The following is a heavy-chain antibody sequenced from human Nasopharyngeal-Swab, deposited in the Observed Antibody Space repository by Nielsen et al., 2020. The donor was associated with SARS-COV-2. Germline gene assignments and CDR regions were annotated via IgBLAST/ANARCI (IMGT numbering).Heavy chain of an antibody. CDR1: GGSISSYY. D-gene: IGHD6-13*01. V-gene: IGHV4-4*07. CDR2: IYISGST. CDR3: ARERGSSLGSYYYGMDV. Sequence: SETLSLTCTVSGGSISSYYWSWIRQPPGKGLEWIGRIYISGSTNYNPSLNSRLTMSVDTSKNQFSLKLSSVTAADTAVYYCARERGSSLGSYYYGMDVWGQGTTVTVSS. J-gene: IGHJ6*02.